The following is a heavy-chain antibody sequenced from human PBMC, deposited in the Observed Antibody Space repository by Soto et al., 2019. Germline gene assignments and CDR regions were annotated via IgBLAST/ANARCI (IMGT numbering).Heavy chain of an antibody. CDR1: GFSLSTSGLG. J-gene: IGHJ4*02. D-gene: IGHD6-19*01. Sequence: SGPTLVNPTQTLTLTCTFSGFSLSTSGLGVGRTRQPPGKALEWLALIYWNDDKRYSPSLKARLTITKDTSKNQVVLTMTNMDPVDTATYYCAHRPSGWYLFDYWGQGTLVTVSS. V-gene: IGHV2-5*01. CDR3: AHRPSGWYLFDY. CDR2: IYWNDDK.